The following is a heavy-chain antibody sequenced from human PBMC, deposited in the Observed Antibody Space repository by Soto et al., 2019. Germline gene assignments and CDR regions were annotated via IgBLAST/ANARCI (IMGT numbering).Heavy chain of an antibody. CDR1: GFTFSSYS. V-gene: IGHV3-21*06. D-gene: IGHD6-13*01. CDR3: ARDEYSSSWFARGRADEYFQH. Sequence: EVQLVESGGGLVKPGGSLRLSCAASGFTFSSYSMNWVRQAPGKGLVWGSSISSSSSYIYYADSVKGRFTISRDNDKNSMYLQMNSLRAEDMAVYSCARDEYSSSWFARGRADEYFQHWGQGTLVTVSS. J-gene: IGHJ1*01. CDR2: ISSSSSYI.